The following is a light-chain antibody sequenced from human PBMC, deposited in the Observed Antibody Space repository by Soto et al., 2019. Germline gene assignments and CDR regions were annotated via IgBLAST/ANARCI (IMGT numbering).Light chain of an antibody. V-gene: IGLV2-14*03. CDR3: SSYTSSSPPV. J-gene: IGLJ2*01. Sequence: QSALTQPASVSGSPGQSNTISCTGTSSDIGGYNYVSWYQHHPGKAPKLMIYDVSNRPSGVSNRFSGSKSGNTASLTISGLQADDEADYYCSSYTSSSPPVFGGGTKLTVL. CDR1: SSDIGGYNY. CDR2: DVS.